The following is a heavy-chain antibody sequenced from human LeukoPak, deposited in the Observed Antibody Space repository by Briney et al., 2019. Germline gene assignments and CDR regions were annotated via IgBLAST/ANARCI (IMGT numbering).Heavy chain of an antibody. Sequence: GGSLRLSCAASGFTFSTYWMDWVRQAPGEGLVWVSRIDSDETSTTYADSVKGRFTISRDNAKNTLYLQMNSLRAEDTAVYYCARKGRAFDYWGQGTLVTVSS. CDR1: GFTFSTYW. CDR2: IDSDETST. V-gene: IGHV3-74*01. CDR3: ARKGRAFDY. J-gene: IGHJ4*02.